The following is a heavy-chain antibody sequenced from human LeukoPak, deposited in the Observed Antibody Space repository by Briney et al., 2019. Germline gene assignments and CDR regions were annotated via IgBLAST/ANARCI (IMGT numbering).Heavy chain of an antibody. D-gene: IGHD2/OR15-2a*01. CDR1: GYTFTANY. V-gene: IGHV1-2*02. CDR2: INPNSGAT. Sequence: GASVKVSCKTSGYTFTANYMQWVRQAPGQGLEWMGWINPNSGATKYAQKFQGRVTMTRDTSISTAYMELSRLRSDDTAVYYCARYRCKTTSGCEDTDPFDMWGQGTMVTVSS. CDR3: ARYRCKTTSGCEDTDPFDM. J-gene: IGHJ3*02.